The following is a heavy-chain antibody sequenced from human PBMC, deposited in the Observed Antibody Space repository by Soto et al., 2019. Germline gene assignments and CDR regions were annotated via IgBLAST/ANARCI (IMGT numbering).Heavy chain of an antibody. CDR2: VSYDGTKQ. Sequence: GGSLRLSCAVSGFILTNHGMHWVRQAPGKGLEWVALVSYDGTKQYYADSVKGRFTISKDNFKNMVYLEMNSLRPEDTAVYYCAKDDTTGYYYIDYCGQGTLVTVSS. D-gene: IGHD3-22*01. CDR1: GFILTNHG. J-gene: IGHJ4*02. CDR3: AKDDTTGYYYIDY. V-gene: IGHV3-30*18.